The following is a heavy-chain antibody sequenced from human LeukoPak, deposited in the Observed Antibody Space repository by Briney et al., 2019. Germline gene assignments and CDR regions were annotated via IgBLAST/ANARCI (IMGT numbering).Heavy chain of an antibody. CDR1: GGSINSGDYY. Sequence: SETLSLTCTVSGGSINSGDYYWSWIRQPPGKGLEWIGYIYYSGSTYYNPSLKSRVTISVDTSKNQFSLKLSSVTAADTAVYYCARESGSYLKGAFDIWGQGTMVTVSS. CDR2: IYYSGST. CDR3: ARESGSYLKGAFDI. V-gene: IGHV4-30-4*02. J-gene: IGHJ3*02. D-gene: IGHD1-26*01.